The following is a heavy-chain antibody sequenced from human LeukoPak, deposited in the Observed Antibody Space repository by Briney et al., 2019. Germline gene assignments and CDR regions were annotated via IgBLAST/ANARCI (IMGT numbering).Heavy chain of an antibody. CDR1: GGSFSGYY. CDR3: VTYYFDSSGPKKNY. V-gene: IGHV4-34*01. CDR2: INHSGST. D-gene: IGHD3-22*01. J-gene: IGHJ4*02. Sequence: PSETLSLTCAVYGGSFSGYYWSWIRQPPGKGLEWIGEINHSGSTNYNPSLKSRVTISVDTPKKQFSLKLSSVTAADTAVYYCVTYYFDSSGPKKNYWGQGTLVTVSS.